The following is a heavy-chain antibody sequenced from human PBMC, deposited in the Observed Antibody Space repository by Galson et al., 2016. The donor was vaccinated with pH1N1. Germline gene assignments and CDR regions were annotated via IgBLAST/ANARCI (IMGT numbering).Heavy chain of an antibody. V-gene: IGHV5-51*03. CDR3: ARGRRDSAYNWNLPLDY. J-gene: IGHJ4*02. D-gene: IGHD1-20*01. CDR2: IYPNTSDT. CDR1: GYRFSTYW. Sequence: QSGAEVKKPGESLKISCSGAGYRFSTYWIGWVRQMPGQGLEWMAIIYPNTSDTKYNPSFEGQVTISADRSIRTAYQQWSSLKASDTAIYYCARGRRDSAYNWNLPLDYWGQGTLVTVSS.